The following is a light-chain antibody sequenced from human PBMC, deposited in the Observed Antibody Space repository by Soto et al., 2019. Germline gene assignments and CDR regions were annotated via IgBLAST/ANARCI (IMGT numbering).Light chain of an antibody. CDR2: AES. J-gene: IGKJ2*01. CDR3: QQANSCPYT. V-gene: IGKV1-12*01. Sequence: IQMTQSPSSVSASVGDRVPITCRACQGISICLAWYQQKPGKAPKLLIFAESSLQSGVPSRFSGSGSATDFTLTISSQQPEDFATYYSQQANSCPYTFGQVNKLEIK. CDR1: QGISIC.